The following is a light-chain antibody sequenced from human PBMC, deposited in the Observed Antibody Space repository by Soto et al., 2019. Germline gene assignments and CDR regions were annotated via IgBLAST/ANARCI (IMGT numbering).Light chain of an antibody. CDR2: GPA. J-gene: IGKJ1*01. Sequence: EIVLTQSPSALSACPLERSNRSGRASESVLDYLAWFQQRPGQSHRLLIYGPATRSTGIPGRFRGSGSGTEFTLTITRLPSEDFAVYYCQRSYKWPQWHIGQGTKVDIK. V-gene: IGKV3-15*01. CDR1: ESVLDY. CDR3: QRSYKWPQWH.